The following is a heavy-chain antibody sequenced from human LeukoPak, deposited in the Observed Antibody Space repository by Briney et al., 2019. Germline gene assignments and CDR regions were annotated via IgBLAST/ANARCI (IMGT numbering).Heavy chain of an antibody. J-gene: IGHJ4*02. D-gene: IGHD6-19*01. CDR2: ISSSGNTK. CDR1: GFTFSSHS. V-gene: IGHV3-48*01. Sequence: GGSLRLSCAASGFTFSSHSMNWVRRAPGKGLEWVSYISSSGNTKHYVDSVKGRFTISRDNAKNSVYLQMNSLRAEDTAIYFCVRDLGSSGWYRGLDYGGQGTLVTVS. CDR3: VRDLGSSGWYRGLDY.